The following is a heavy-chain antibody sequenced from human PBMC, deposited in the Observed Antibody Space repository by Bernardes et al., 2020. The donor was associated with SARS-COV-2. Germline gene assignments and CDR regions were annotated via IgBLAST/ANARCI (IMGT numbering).Heavy chain of an antibody. Sequence: ASVKVSCKASGYTFTSYGIHWVRQAPGQGLEWMGWISGYNGNTDYAQNLQGRVTMTTDTSMTTAYMELRSLRSDDTAVYYCGRDGAGGVYAGFDYWGQGTLVTVSS. CDR1: GYTFTSYG. CDR2: ISGYNGNT. CDR3: GRDGAGGVYAGFDY. J-gene: IGHJ4*02. V-gene: IGHV1-18*01. D-gene: IGHD3-16*01.